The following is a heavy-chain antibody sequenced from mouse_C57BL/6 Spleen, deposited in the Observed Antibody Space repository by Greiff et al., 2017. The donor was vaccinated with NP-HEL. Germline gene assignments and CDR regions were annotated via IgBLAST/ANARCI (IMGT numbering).Heavy chain of an antibody. V-gene: IGHV5-17*01. CDR1: GFTFSDYG. J-gene: IGHJ3*01. Sequence: EVKLVESGGGLVKPGGSLKLSCAASGFTFSDYGMHWVRQAPEKGLEWVAYISSGSSTIYYADTVKGRFTISRDNAKNTLFLQMTSLRSEDTAMYYCARQGYYSKPWFAYWGQGTLVTVSA. CDR2: ISSGSSTI. D-gene: IGHD2-5*01. CDR3: ARQGYYSKPWFAY.